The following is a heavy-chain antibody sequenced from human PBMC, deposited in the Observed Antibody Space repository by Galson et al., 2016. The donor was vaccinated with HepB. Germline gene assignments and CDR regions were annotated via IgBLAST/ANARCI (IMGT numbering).Heavy chain of an antibody. D-gene: IGHD3-10*01. J-gene: IGHJ4*02. CDR2: IKTKTDGETT. CDR3: TTPSMVRGITFL. V-gene: IGHV3-15*01. CDR1: GFTFSDAW. Sequence: SLRLSCAASGFTFSDAWMSWVRQTPGKGLEWVGRIKTKTDGETTDYTAPVKGRFTISRDDSENTLYLQMNSLKVEDTAVYYCTTPSMVRGITFLWGQGTLVTVSS.